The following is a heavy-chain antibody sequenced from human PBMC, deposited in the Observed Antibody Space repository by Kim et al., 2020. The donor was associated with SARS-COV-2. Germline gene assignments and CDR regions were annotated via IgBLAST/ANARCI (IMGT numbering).Heavy chain of an antibody. CDR2: IWYDGSNK. CDR3: AREPLQESDYYDRKVTTTASAFDI. CDR1: GFTFSSYG. V-gene: IGHV3-33*01. D-gene: IGHD3-22*01. J-gene: IGHJ3*02. Sequence: GGSLRLSCAASGFTFSSYGMHWVRQAPGKGLEWVAVIWYDGSNKYYADSVKGRFTISRDNSKNTLYLQMNSLRAEDTAVYYCAREPLQESDYYDRKVTTTASAFDIWGQGTMVTVSS.